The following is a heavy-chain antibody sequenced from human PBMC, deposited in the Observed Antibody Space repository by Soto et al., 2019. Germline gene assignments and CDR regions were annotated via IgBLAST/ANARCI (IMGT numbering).Heavy chain of an antibody. D-gene: IGHD2-15*01. CDR2: IIPILGIA. CDR3: ARFGGAAPYYYGMDV. V-gene: IGHV1-69*02. CDR1: GGTFSSYT. Sequence: QVQLVQSGAEVKKPGSSVKVSCKASGGTFSSYTISWVRQAPGQGLEWMGRIIPILGIANYAQKFQGRVTITADKSTSTAYMELSSLRSEDTAVYYCARFGGAAPYYYGMDVWGQVTTVTVSS. J-gene: IGHJ6*02.